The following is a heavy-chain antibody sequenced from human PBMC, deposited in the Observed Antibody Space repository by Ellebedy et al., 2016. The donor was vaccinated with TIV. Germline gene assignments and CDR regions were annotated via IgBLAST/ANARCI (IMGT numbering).Heavy chain of an antibody. Sequence: MPSETLSLTCAVYGESFRDYYWNWIRQSPGNGLEWIGEIDHSGILNYNPSLASRVTISVDTSKNQISLRLSSLTAADTAVYYCGWDCSDRSCRGGYWGRGTLVTVSS. CDR2: IDHSGIL. V-gene: IGHV4-34*01. CDR3: GWDCSDRSCRGGY. D-gene: IGHD2-15*01. CDR1: GESFRDYY. J-gene: IGHJ4*02.